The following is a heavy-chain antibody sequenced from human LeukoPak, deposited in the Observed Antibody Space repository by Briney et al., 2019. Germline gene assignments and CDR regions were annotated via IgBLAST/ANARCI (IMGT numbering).Heavy chain of an antibody. Sequence: GESLKISRKGSGYSFTKNWIGWVRQMPGKGLEWMGIIYPPDSDTRYGRSFQGQVTISVDESITIAYLQWSSLKASDTAMYYCARSSSYSPYYFDSWGQGTLVTVSS. V-gene: IGHV5-51*01. D-gene: IGHD3-22*01. CDR1: GYSFTKNW. J-gene: IGHJ4*02. CDR2: IYPPDSDT. CDR3: ARSSSYSPYYFDS.